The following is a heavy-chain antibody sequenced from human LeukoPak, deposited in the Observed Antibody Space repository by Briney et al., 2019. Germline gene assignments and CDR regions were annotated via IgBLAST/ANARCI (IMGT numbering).Heavy chain of an antibody. J-gene: IGHJ4*02. CDR3: ARRGFDSSGWYPLFDY. CDR1: GGSISSSSYY. Sequence: SETLSLTCTVSGGSISSSSYYWGWIRQPPGKGLEWIGSIYYSGSTYYNPSLKSRVTISVDTSKNQFSLKLSSVTAADTAVYYCARRGFDSSGWYPLFDYWGQGTLVTVSS. V-gene: IGHV4-39*07. CDR2: IYYSGST. D-gene: IGHD6-19*01.